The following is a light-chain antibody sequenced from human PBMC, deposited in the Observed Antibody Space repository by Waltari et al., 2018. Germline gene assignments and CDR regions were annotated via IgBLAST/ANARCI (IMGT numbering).Light chain of an antibody. CDR2: EVS. V-gene: IGLV2-8*01. J-gene: IGLJ2*01. CDR1: SSDVGGYNY. Sequence: QSALTQPPSASGSPGQSVTISCTGTSSDVGGYNYVSWYQQHPGKAPKLMIYEVSNRPSGCPDRSSGSKSGNTASLTVSGLQAEDEADYYCSSYAGSNNLIFGGGTKLTVL. CDR3: SSYAGSNNLI.